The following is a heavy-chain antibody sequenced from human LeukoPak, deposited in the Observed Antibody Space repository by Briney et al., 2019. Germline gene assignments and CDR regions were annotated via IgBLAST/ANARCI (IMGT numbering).Heavy chain of an antibody. CDR3: TRAYCDRTTCYGMDV. V-gene: IGHV3-30-3*01. Sequence: GGSLRLSCAASGFTFSSFAIHWVRQAPGKGLEWVAVISYDGSDKYYADSVKGRFTISRDNSKNTLYLQMNSLRAEDTAVYFCTRAYCDRTTCYGMDVWGQGTMVTVSS. CDR2: ISYDGSDK. D-gene: IGHD2-2*01. J-gene: IGHJ6*02. CDR1: GFTFSSFA.